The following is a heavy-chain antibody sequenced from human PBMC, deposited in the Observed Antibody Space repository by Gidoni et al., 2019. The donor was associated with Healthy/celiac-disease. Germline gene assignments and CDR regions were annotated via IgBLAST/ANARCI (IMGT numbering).Heavy chain of an antibody. V-gene: IGHV3-23*01. Sequence: EVRLLESGGGLVQPGGSLRLSCAASGFTFSRSAMSWVRQAPGKGLEWVSAISGSGGSTYYADSVKGRFTISRDNSKNTLYLQMNSLRAEDTAVYYCAKGGVTTVTPPAGQMDYWGQGTLVTVSS. J-gene: IGHJ4*02. CDR2: ISGSGGST. CDR3: AKGGVTTVTPPAGQMDY. CDR1: GFTFSRSA. D-gene: IGHD4-17*01.